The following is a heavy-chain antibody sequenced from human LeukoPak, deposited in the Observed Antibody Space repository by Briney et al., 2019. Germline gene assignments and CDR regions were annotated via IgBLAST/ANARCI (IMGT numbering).Heavy chain of an antibody. CDR3: ARSGNIRYSNYVSYFDY. CDR2: IYYSGST. V-gene: IGHV4-59*01. D-gene: IGHD4-11*01. CDR1: GGSISSYY. Sequence: SETLSLTCTVSGGSISSYYWSWIRQPPGKGLEWIGYIYYSGSTNYNPSLESRVTISVDTSKNQFSPKLSSVTAADTAVYYCARSGNIRYSNYVSYFDYWGQGTLVTVSS. J-gene: IGHJ4*02.